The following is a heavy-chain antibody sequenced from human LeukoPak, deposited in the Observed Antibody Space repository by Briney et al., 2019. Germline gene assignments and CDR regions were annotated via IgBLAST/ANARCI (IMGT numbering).Heavy chain of an antibody. CDR3: ARDLFPMTTVVTPKEDAFDI. CDR1: GFTVSSNY. J-gene: IGHJ3*02. V-gene: IGHV3-66*01. D-gene: IGHD4-17*01. CDR2: IYSGGST. Sequence: GGSLRLSCAACGFTVSSNYMSWVRQAQGKGLEWVSVIYSGGSTYYADSVKGRFTISRDNSKNTLYLQMNSLRAEDTAVYYCARDLFPMTTVVTPKEDAFDIWGQGTTVTVSS.